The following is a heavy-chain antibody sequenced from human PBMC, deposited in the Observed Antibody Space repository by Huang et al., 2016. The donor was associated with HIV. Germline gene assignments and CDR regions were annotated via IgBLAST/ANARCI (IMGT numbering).Heavy chain of an antibody. D-gene: IGHD1-7*01. CDR3: ATKTGAMDI. J-gene: IGHJ6*02. CDR1: TFTFGAYW. Sequence: VESGGRLVQPGGSIRLSFVGSTFTFGAYWMSWVRQTPGKGREGVANIRQDESEKYYVDSVKGRFNISRNNAKKVLFLEMNNVTVEDTATYYCATKTGAMDIWGQGTTVTVS. CDR2: IRQDESEK. V-gene: IGHV3-7*03.